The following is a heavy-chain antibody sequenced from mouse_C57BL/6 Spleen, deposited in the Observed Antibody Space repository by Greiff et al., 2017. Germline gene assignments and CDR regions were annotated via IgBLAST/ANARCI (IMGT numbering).Heavy chain of an antibody. CDR1: GYSFTGYY. CDR2: INPSTGGT. Sequence: VQLQQSGPELVKPGASVKISCKASGYSFTGYYMNWVKQSPEKSLEWIGEINPSTGGTTYNQKFKAKATLTVDKSSSTAYMQLKSLTSEDSAVYYCARFTTVVAVDYWGQGTTRTVSS. D-gene: IGHD1-1*01. CDR3: ARFTTVVAVDY. J-gene: IGHJ2*01. V-gene: IGHV1-42*01.